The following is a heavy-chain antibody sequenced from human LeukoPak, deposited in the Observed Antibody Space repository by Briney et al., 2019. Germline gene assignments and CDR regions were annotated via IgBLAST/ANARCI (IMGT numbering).Heavy chain of an antibody. J-gene: IGHJ4*02. CDR3: ARDSGSGSYSGY. Sequence: PGGSLRLSCAASGFSFSSYAMTWVRQAPGKGLEWVSVITNSGGSTYYTDSVKGRFTISRDNSENTLYLQMNSLRAEDTAVYYCARDSGSGSYSGYWGLGTLVTVSS. V-gene: IGHV3-23*01. D-gene: IGHD3-10*01. CDR2: ITNSGGST. CDR1: GFSFSSYA.